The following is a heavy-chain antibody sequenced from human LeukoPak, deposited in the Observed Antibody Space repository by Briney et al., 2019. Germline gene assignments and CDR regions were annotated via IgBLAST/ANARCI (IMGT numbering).Heavy chain of an antibody. CDR3: ASIPSPIAVAGPDAFDI. CDR2: IIPIFGTA. Sequence: GASVKVSCKASGGTFSSYAISWVRQAPGQGLEWMGGIIPIFGTANYAQKFQGRVTITADESTSTAYMELSSLRSEDTAVYYCASIPSPIAVAGPDAFDIWGQGTMVTVSS. V-gene: IGHV1-69*13. CDR1: GGTFSSYA. J-gene: IGHJ3*02. D-gene: IGHD6-19*01.